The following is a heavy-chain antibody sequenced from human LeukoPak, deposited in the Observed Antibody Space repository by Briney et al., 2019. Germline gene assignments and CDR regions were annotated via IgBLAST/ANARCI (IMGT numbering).Heavy chain of an antibody. CDR3: AGGGSYTSFY. Sequence: SVRVSCKASGGTFSSYTISWVRQAPGQGLEWMGRIIPILGIANYAQRFQGRVTITADKSTSTAYMELSSLRSEDTAVYYCAGGGSYTSFYWGQGILVTVSS. CDR1: GGTFSSYT. CDR2: IIPILGIA. V-gene: IGHV1-69*02. D-gene: IGHD1-26*01. J-gene: IGHJ4*02.